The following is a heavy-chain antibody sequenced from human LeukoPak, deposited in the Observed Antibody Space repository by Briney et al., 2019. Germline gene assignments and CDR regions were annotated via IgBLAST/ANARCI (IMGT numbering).Heavy chain of an antibody. J-gene: IGHJ3*02. V-gene: IGHV3-30*04. Sequence: GGSLRLSCAASGFTLKIYPMHWVRQAPGKGLDWLSVISHDGSDKNNADSVKGRFIISRDNSKNTIYLQSNSLRPEDPAMYYCAREGVQTTVDAFDIWGLGTMVIVSS. CDR3: AREGVQTTVDAFDI. D-gene: IGHD4-17*01. CDR2: ISHDGSDK. CDR1: GFTLKIYP.